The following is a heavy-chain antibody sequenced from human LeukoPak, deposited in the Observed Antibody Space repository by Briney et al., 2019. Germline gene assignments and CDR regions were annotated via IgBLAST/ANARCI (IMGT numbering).Heavy chain of an antibody. V-gene: IGHV3-48*04. CDR1: GFTFSSYS. D-gene: IGHD1-14*01. CDR3: ARAEPATKTGY. CDR2: ISSSSSTI. Sequence: PGGSLRLSCAASGFTFSSYSMNWVRQAPGKGLEWVSYISSSSSTIYYADSVKGRFTISRDNAKNSLYLQMNSLRAEDTAVCYCARAEPATKTGYWGQGTLVTVSS. J-gene: IGHJ4*02.